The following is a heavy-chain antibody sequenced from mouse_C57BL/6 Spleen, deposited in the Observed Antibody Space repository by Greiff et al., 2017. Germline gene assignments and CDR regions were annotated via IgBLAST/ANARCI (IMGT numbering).Heavy chain of an antibody. Sequence: QVQLQQPGPELVMPGASVKLSCKASGYTFTSYWMHWVKQRPGQGLEWIGEIDPSDSYTNYNQKFKGKSTLTVDKSSSTAYMQLSSLTSADSAVYYCARGGITLRYFDYWGQGTTLTVSS. J-gene: IGHJ2*01. CDR3: ARGGITLRYFDY. D-gene: IGHD2-4*01. V-gene: IGHV1-69*01. CDR2: IDPSDSYT. CDR1: GYTFTSYW.